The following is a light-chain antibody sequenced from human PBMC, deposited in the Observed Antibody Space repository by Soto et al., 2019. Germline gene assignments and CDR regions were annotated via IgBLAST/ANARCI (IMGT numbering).Light chain of an antibody. Sequence: EIVLTQSPGTLSLSPGERATLSCRASESVSSSYLAWYQQKPGQAPRLILYDASTRATGIPVRFRGSGSGTEFTLTISSLQSEDSAVYYCHQYNNWLALTFGGGTKVDIK. CDR1: ESVSSSY. J-gene: IGKJ4*01. CDR3: HQYNNWLALT. V-gene: IGKV3-15*01. CDR2: DAS.